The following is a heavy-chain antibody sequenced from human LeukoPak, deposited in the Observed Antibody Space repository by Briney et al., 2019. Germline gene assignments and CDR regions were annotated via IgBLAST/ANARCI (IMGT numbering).Heavy chain of an antibody. CDR3: AKHPRLMYNWKGYMDV. CDR2: ISSSSSYI. J-gene: IGHJ6*03. V-gene: IGHV3-21*01. D-gene: IGHD1-20*01. Sequence: GGSLRLSCAASGFTFSSYSMNWVRQAPGKGLEWVSSISSSSSYIYYADSVKGRFTISRDNAKNSLYLQMNSLRAEDTAVYYCAKHPRLMYNWKGYMDVWGKGTTVTVSS. CDR1: GFTFSSYS.